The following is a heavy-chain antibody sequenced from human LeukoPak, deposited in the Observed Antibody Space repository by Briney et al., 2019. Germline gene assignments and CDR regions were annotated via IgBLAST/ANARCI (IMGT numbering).Heavy chain of an antibody. D-gene: IGHD2-15*01. J-gene: IGHJ4*02. CDR3: TTRRQDGW. Sequence: PGGSLRLSCVGSGFTFSDAWMSWVRQAPGKGLEWVGRIKSRSDGGTIDYAAPVKGRFTISRDDSRNTLYLQMNSLKTEDTAVYYCTTRRQDGWWGQGTLVTVS. V-gene: IGHV3-15*01. CDR1: GFTFSDAW. CDR2: IKSRSDGGTI.